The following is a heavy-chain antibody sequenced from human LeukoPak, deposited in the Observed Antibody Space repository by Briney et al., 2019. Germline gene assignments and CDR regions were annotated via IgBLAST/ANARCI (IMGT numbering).Heavy chain of an antibody. CDR3: ARDLVTVTKGFDI. V-gene: IGHV4-59*01. Sequence: PSETLSLTCTVSGGSISDYYWSWIRQPPGKGLEWIGWIFGSGSSNYNPSLKSRVTISIDTSKNHFSLKLSSVTAADTAVYYCARDLVTVTKGFDIWGQGTMVSVSS. CDR1: GGSISDYY. J-gene: IGHJ3*02. CDR2: IFGSGSS. D-gene: IGHD4-17*01.